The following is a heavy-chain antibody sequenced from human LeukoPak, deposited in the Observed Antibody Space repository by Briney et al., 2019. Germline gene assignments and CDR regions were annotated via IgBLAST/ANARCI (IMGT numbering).Heavy chain of an antibody. CDR2: ISYDGSNK. Sequence: GGSLRLSCAASGFTFSSYAMHWVRQAPGKGLEWVAVISYDGSNKYYADSVKGRFTISRDNSKNTLYLQMNSPRAEDTAVYYCARGVVGGYYYPFDYWGQGTLVTVSS. V-gene: IGHV3-30*04. D-gene: IGHD3-22*01. J-gene: IGHJ4*02. CDR3: ARGVVGGYYYPFDY. CDR1: GFTFSSYA.